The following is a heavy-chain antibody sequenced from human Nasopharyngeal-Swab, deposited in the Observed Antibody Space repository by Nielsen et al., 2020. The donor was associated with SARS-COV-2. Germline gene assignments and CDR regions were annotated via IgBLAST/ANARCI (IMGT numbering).Heavy chain of an antibody. CDR1: GYTFTSYD. D-gene: IGHD3-16*02. CDR3: ARAPHYDYVWGSYRQSFNFDY. V-gene: IGHV1-8*01. CDR2: MNPNSGNT. J-gene: IGHJ4*02. Sequence: ASVKVSCKASGYTFTSYDINWVRQATGQGLEWMGWMNPNSGNTGYAQKFQGRVTMTRNTSISTAYMELSSLRSDDTAVYYCARAPHYDYVWGSYRQSFNFDYWGQGTLVTVSS.